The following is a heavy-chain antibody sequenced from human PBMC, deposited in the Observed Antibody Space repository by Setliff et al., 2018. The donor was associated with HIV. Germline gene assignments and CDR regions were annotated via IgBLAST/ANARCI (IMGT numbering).Heavy chain of an antibody. Sequence: SVKVSCKASGGTFSSYAISWVRQAPGQGLEWMGGIIPILGIANYAQKFQGRVTITTDESTSTAYMELSSLRSEDTAMYFCAGVPGGGGNWFDPWGQGTLVTVSS. J-gene: IGHJ5*02. V-gene: IGHV1-69*10. CDR3: AGVPGGGGNWFDP. CDR1: GGTFSSYA. CDR2: IIPILGIA. D-gene: IGHD3-16*01.